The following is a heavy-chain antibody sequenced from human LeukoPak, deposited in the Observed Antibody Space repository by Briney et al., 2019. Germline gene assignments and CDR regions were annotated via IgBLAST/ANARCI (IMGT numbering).Heavy chain of an antibody. CDR3: ARDGGYDSSGYYTGFCDY. V-gene: IGHV1-2*02. CDR1: GYTFTGYY. Sequence: GASVKVSCKASGYTFTGYYMHWVRQAPGQGLEWIGWINPNSGGTNYAQKFQGRVTMTRDTSISTAYMELSRLRSDDTAVYYCARDGGYDSSGYYTGFCDYWGQGTLVTVSS. CDR2: INPNSGGT. J-gene: IGHJ4*02. D-gene: IGHD3-22*01.